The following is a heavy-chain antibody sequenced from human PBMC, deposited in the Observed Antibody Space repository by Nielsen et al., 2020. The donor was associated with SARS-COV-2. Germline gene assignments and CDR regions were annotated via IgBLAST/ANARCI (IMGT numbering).Heavy chain of an antibody. D-gene: IGHD6-19*01. J-gene: IGHJ6*02. CDR2: INHSGST. CDR1: GGSFSGYY. V-gene: IGHV4-34*01. Sequence: SETLSLTCAVYGGSFSGYYWSWIRQPPGKGLEWIGEINHSGSTNYNPSLKSRVTISVDTSKNQFSLKLSSVTAADTAVYYCARGRKIAVAAYYYYYGMDVWGPGTTVTVSS. CDR3: ARGRKIAVAAYYYYYGMDV.